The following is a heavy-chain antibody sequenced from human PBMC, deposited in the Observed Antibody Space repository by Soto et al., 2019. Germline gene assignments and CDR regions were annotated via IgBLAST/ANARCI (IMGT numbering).Heavy chain of an antibody. CDR2: MNPNSGNT. V-gene: IGHV1-8*01. D-gene: IGHD1-20*01. CDR3: ARGVTGTTGIDY. Sequence: ASVKVSCKASGYTFTSYDINWVRQATGQGLEWMGWMNPNSGNTGYAQKFQGRVTMTRNTSISTAYMELSSLRSEDTAVYYCARGVTGTTGIDYWGQGTLVTVSS. J-gene: IGHJ4*02. CDR1: GYTFTSYD.